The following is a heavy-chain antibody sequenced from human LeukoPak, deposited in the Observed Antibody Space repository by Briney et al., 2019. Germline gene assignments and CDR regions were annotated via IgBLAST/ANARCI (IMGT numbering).Heavy chain of an antibody. D-gene: IGHD5-12*01. Sequence: PSETLCLTCTVSGDSIRIYSWSLIRQPPRKGLNRIGYIYYTGSTNYNPSLKSRVTMSVDTSKNQFSLKLRSVTAADTAVYYCARGGGYEMPRVFDYWGQGTLVTVSS. CDR1: GDSIRIYS. CDR3: ARGGGYEMPRVFDY. CDR2: IYYTGST. V-gene: IGHV4-59*01. J-gene: IGHJ4*02.